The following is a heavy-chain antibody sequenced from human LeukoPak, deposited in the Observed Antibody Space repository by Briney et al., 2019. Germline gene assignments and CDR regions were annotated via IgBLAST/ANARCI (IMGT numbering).Heavy chain of an antibody. Sequence: SGTLSLTCAVSGGSISSSNWWSWIRQPPGKGLEWIGSIYYSGSTYYNPSLKSRVTISVDTSKNQFSLKLSSVTAADTAVYYCARMKTTWPSYWGQGTLVTVSS. J-gene: IGHJ4*02. CDR3: ARMKTTWPSY. D-gene: IGHD4-11*01. V-gene: IGHV4-39*01. CDR1: GGSISSSNW. CDR2: IYYSGST.